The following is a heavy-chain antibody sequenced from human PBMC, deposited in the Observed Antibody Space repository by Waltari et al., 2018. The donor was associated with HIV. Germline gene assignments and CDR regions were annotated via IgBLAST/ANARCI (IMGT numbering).Heavy chain of an antibody. V-gene: IGHV3-15*01. CDR3: TTDPQLLWFGELPYFDY. CDR2: IKSKTDGGTT. D-gene: IGHD3-10*01. CDR1: GFTFSNAW. Sequence: EVQLVESGGGLVKPGGSLRLSCAASGFTFSNAWMSWVRQAPGKGLEWVGRIKSKTDGGTTDYVAPVKGRFTISRDDSKNTLYLQMNSLKTEDTAVYYCTTDPQLLWFGELPYFDYWGQGTLVTVSS. J-gene: IGHJ4*02.